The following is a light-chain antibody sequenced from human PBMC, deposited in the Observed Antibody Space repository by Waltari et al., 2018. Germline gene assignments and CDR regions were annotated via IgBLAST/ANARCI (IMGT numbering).Light chain of an antibody. CDR3: ASWDDSLSGRWV. V-gene: IGLV1-47*01. CDR2: RSD. Sequence: QSVLTQPPSASATPGQRVTISCSGTYSNVGANVVHWYQQFTGAAPKLLIYRSDRRPSGVPDRFSASKSGSSASLAISGLRPEDEADYYCASWDDSLSGRWVFGGGTKLTVL. J-gene: IGLJ3*02. CDR1: YSNVGANV.